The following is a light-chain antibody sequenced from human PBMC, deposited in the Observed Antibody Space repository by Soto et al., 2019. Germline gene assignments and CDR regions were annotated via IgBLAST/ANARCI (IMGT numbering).Light chain of an antibody. J-gene: IGKJ1*01. CDR1: QGISNN. CDR2: AAS. Sequence: DIQMTQSPSSLSASVGDRVTITCRASQGISNNLAWYQQKPGKVPKLLIYAASTLQSGVPSRFSGSGSGTDFTLTISSLQPEDVATYYCQKYNSAPPGWTFGQGTKVEIK. V-gene: IGKV1-27*01. CDR3: QKYNSAPPGWT.